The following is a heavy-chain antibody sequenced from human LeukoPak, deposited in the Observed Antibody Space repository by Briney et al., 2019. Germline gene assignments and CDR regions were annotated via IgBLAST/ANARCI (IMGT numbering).Heavy chain of an antibody. CDR1: GGTFSSYA. CDR2: IIPIFGTA. D-gene: IGHD3-22*01. V-gene: IGHV1-69*05. Sequence: WVKVSCKASGGTFSSYAISWVRQAPGQGLEWMGRIIPIFGTANYAQKFQGRVTITTDESTSTAYMELSSLRSEDTAVYYCARDQAITMIVDRAFDIWDQGTMVTVSS. CDR3: ARDQAITMIVDRAFDI. J-gene: IGHJ3*02.